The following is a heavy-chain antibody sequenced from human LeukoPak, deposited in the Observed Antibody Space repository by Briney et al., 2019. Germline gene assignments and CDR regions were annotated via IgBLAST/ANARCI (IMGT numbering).Heavy chain of an antibody. CDR1: GFTFSSYE. V-gene: IGHV3-30*03. CDR2: ISYDGSNK. J-gene: IGHJ2*01. D-gene: IGHD3-9*01. Sequence: SGGSLRLSCAASGFTFSSYEMNWVRQAPGKGLEWVAVISYDGSNKYYADSVKGRFTISRDNAKNSLYLQMNSLRAEDTAVYYCAGSDTAGYSPREWDNWYFDLWGRGTLVTVSS. CDR3: AGSDTAGYSPREWDNWYFDL.